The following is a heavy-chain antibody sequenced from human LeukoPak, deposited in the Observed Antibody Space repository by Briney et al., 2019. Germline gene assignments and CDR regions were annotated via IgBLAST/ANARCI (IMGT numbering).Heavy chain of an antibody. CDR1: GYTFTGYY. CDR2: INPNSGGT. V-gene: IGHV1-2*02. Sequence: ASVKVSCKASGYTFTGYYMHWVRQAPGQGLEWMGWINPNSGGTNYAQKFQGRVTMTRDTSISTAYMELSRLRSDDTAVYYCARDFLYYYDRAYGMDVWGQGTTVTVSS. D-gene: IGHD3-22*01. CDR3: ARDFLYYYDRAYGMDV. J-gene: IGHJ6*02.